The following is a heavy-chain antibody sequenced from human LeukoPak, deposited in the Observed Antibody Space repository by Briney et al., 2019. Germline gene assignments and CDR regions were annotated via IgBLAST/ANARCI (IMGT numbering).Heavy chain of an antibody. V-gene: IGHV1-18*01. J-gene: IGHJ4*02. CDR2: ISAYNGNT. D-gene: IGHD1-26*01. CDR3: ARGSLSRGSYFFPGNY. Sequence: GASVKVSCKASGYTFTSYGISWVRQAPGQGLEWMGWISAYNGNTNYAQKLQGRVTMTRDTSISTAYMELSRLRSDDTAVYHCARGSLSRGSYFFPGNYWGQGTLVTVSS. CDR1: GYTFTSYG.